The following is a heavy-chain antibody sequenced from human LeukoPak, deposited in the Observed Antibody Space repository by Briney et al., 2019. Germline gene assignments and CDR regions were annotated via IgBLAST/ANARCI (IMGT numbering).Heavy chain of an antibody. CDR3: ATRNA. J-gene: IGHJ5*02. V-gene: IGHV3-23*01. CDR1: GFTFSNYA. CDR2: ISGSGDST. Sequence: GGSLRLSCAASGFTFSNYAMRWVRQAPGKGLEWVSGISGSGDSTYYADSVKGRFTISRDISKNAVFLQMNSLRAEDTAVYYCATRNAWGQGTLVTVSS.